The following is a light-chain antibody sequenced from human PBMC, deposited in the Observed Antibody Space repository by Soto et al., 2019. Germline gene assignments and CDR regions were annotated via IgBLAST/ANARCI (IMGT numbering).Light chain of an antibody. Sequence: DIQMTQSPSSLSASVGDRITITCRASQGISNSLAWYQQKPGKVPKLVIYAASTLKSGVPSRFSGSGSGTDFTLNISSLQPEDVATYYCQKYNNAPYTFGQGTKLEI. CDR2: AAS. CDR3: QKYNNAPYT. CDR1: QGISNS. J-gene: IGKJ2*01. V-gene: IGKV1-27*01.